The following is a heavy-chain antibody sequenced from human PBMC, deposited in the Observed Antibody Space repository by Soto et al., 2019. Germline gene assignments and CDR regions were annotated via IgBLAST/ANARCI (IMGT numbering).Heavy chain of an antibody. CDR2: IYHGGST. CDR1: GYSISSGYY. Sequence: PXGTLALTYAVSGYSISSGYYWGWVRQPPGKGLEWIGSIYHGGSTYYNPSLNSRVTLSIDMTNNHVSLILNSVTAADTAVYYCARVGPWVTYYYGSSHYTFENWFDPWGQGTLVTVSS. D-gene: IGHD3-22*01. V-gene: IGHV4-38-2*01. CDR3: ARVGPWVTYYYGSSHYTFENWFDP. J-gene: IGHJ5*02.